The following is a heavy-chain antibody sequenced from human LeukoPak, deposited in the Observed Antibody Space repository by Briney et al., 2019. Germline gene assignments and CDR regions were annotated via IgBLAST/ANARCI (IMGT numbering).Heavy chain of an antibody. J-gene: IGHJ4*02. Sequence: PSETLSLTCTVSGTSISSGAYSWSWDRQHPGKGMEWIADIYYSGNTYYNPSLKRRVTISVDTSKNQFSLKLSSVTAADTAVYYCARTITIFGALGYFDYWGQGTLVTVSS. V-gene: IGHV4-31*03. CDR1: GTSISSGAYS. D-gene: IGHD3-3*01. CDR3: ARTITIFGALGYFDY. CDR2: IYYSGNT.